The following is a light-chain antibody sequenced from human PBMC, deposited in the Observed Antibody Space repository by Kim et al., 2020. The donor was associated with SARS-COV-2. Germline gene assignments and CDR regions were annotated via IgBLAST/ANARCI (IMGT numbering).Light chain of an antibody. J-gene: IGLJ1*01. CDR2: GKN. CDR3: SFRDTSTNHLV. CDR1: SLRKYY. Sequence: SSELTQDPAVSVALGQTVRITCQGDSLRKYYASWYQQKPGQAPLLVIYGKNNRPSGIPDRFSGSSSGNTTSLTITGAQAEDEADYYCSFRDTSTNHLVFG. V-gene: IGLV3-19*01.